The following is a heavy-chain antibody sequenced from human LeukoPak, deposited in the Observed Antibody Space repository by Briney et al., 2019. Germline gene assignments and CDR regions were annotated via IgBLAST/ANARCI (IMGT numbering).Heavy chain of an antibody. CDR1: GVTLSNYA. CDR3: AKKYYYDSSGYYYSGPPKPIDY. Sequence: GGSLRLSCVASGVTLSNYAMSWARQAPGKGLEWVSGISSSGSGGNTYYADSVKGRFTISRDSSRNTLFLHMNTLRAEDTAIYYCAKKYYYDSSGYYYSGPPKPIDYWGQGTLVTVSS. CDR2: ISSSGSGGNT. J-gene: IGHJ4*02. D-gene: IGHD3-22*01. V-gene: IGHV3-23*01.